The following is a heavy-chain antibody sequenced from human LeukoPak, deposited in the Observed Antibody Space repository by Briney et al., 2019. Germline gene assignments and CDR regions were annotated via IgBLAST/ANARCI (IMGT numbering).Heavy chain of an antibody. Sequence: GGSLRLSCAASGFTFSSYAMHWVRQAPGKGLEWVAVISYDGSNKYYADSVKGRFTISRDNSKNTLYLQMNSLRAEDTAVYYCARDDIVVVPAARYYYYYGMDVWGQGTTVTVSS. CDR3: ARDDIVVVPAARYYYYYGMDV. CDR2: ISYDGSNK. J-gene: IGHJ6*02. V-gene: IGHV3-30-3*01. D-gene: IGHD2-2*01. CDR1: GFTFSSYA.